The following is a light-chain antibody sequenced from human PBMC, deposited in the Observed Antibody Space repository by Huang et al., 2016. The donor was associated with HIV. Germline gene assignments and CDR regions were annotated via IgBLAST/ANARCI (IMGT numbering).Light chain of an antibody. V-gene: IGKV3-11*01. CDR1: QSVSTY. Sequence: EIVLTQSPATLSLSPGESATLSCRASQSVSTYLAWYQQKPGQAPRLLIYDASNRATGSPARFSGSGSGTDFTLTISSLEPEDFAIYYCQQRSSWYTFGQGTKLEIK. J-gene: IGKJ2*01. CDR3: QQRSSWYT. CDR2: DAS.